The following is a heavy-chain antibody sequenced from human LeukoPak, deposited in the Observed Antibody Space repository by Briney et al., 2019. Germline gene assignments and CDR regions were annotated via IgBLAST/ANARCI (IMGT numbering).Heavy chain of an antibody. CDR3: ARGEDIVVVPAASRSYDY. Sequence: GGSLRLSCAASGFTFGSYGMHWVRQAPGKGLEWVAVIWYDGSNKYYADSVKGRFTISRDNSKNTLYLQMNSLRAEDTAVYYCARGEDIVVVPAASRSYDYWGQGTLVTVSS. CDR2: IWYDGSNK. V-gene: IGHV3-33*08. D-gene: IGHD2-2*01. CDR1: GFTFGSYG. J-gene: IGHJ4*02.